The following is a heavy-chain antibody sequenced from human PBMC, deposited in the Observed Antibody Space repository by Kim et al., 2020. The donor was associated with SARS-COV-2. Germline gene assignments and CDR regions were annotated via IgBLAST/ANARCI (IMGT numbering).Heavy chain of an antibody. CDR3: ARSSCSGGDCYSVWREVYLDY. CDR2: IYHSGST. J-gene: IGHJ4*02. Sequence: SETLSLTCAISGDSIISNWWSWVRQPPGKGLEWIGEIYHSGSTNYNSSLKSRVTISIDKSQNQFSLKLTSVTAADTAVYYCARSSCSGGDCYSVWREVYLDYWGQGTLVTVT. D-gene: IGHD2-15*01. CDR1: GDSIISNW. V-gene: IGHV4-4*02.